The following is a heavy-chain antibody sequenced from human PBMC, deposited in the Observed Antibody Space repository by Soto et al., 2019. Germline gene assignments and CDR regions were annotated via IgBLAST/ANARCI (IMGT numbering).Heavy chain of an antibody. D-gene: IGHD3-10*01. V-gene: IGHV1-18*01. CDR3: ARVYGSGSYITFDF. CDR2: ISALNGNT. Sequence: QVQLVQSGAEVKKPGASVKVSCKASGYTFTHYGISWVRQAPGQGLAWMGWISALNGNTKYVDNFQDRVTMTTDTSTNTSYMEVRSLRSDDTAMYYCARVYGSGSYITFDFWGQGTTVTVSS. CDR1: GYTFTHYG. J-gene: IGHJ3*01.